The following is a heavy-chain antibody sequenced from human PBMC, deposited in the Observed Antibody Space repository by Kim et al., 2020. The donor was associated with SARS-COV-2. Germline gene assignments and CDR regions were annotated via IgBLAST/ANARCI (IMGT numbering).Heavy chain of an antibody. CDR1: GYTFTSYG. V-gene: IGHV1-18*01. D-gene: IGHD3-10*01. Sequence: ASVKVSCKASGYTFTSYGISWVRQAPGQGLEWMVWISAYNGNTNYAQKLQGRVTMTTDTSTSTAYMELRSLRSDDTAVYYCARDTSWNYYGSGSYEFDPWGQGTLVTVSS. CDR2: ISAYNGNT. CDR3: ARDTSWNYYGSGSYEFDP. J-gene: IGHJ5*02.